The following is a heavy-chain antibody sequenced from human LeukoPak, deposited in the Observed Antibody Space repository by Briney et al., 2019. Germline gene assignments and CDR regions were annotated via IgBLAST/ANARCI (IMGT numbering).Heavy chain of an antibody. J-gene: IGHJ4*02. D-gene: IGHD3-3*01. Sequence: PSQTLSLTCAVSGGSISSGGYSWSWIRQPPGKGLEWIGYIYHSGSAYYNPSLKSRVTISVDRSKNQFSLKLSSVTAADTAVYYCASGVGYVDYWGQGTLVTVSS. CDR3: ASGVGYVDY. CDR2: IYHSGSA. V-gene: IGHV4-30-2*01. CDR1: GGSISSGGYS.